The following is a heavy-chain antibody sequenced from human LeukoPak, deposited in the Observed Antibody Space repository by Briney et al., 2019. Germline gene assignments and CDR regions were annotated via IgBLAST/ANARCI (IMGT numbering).Heavy chain of an antibody. D-gene: IGHD2-2*01. CDR3: ARGVVPAAIWQNWFDL. Sequence: PSETLSLTCTVSGGSISSNSYYWGWIRQPPGKGLEWIGSIYHSGSTYDNPSLKSRVTISVDTSKNQFSLKLSSVTAADTAVYYCARGVVPAAIWQNWFDLWGQGTLVTVSS. CDR2: IYHSGST. J-gene: IGHJ5*02. CDR1: GGSISSNSYY. V-gene: IGHV4-39*07.